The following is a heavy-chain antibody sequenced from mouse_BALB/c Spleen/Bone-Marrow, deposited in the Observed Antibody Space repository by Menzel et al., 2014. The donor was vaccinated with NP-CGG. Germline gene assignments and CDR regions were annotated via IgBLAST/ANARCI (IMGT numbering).Heavy chain of an antibody. CDR1: GYPFSSYW. J-gene: IGHJ2*01. CDR2: IYPGDGET. CDR3: ARKYGDY. Sequence: VQLPQSGAEPVRPGSSVKISRKASGYPFSSYWMSWVKQRPGQGLEWIGQIYPGDGETNYNGKFKGNATLTADKSSSTAYMQLISLTSEDSAVYFCARKYGDYWGQGTTLTVSS. D-gene: IGHD2-10*02. V-gene: IGHV1-80*01.